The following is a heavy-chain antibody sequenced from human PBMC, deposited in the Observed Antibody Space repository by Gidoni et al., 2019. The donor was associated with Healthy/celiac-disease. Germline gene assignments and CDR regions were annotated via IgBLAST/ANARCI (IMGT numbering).Heavy chain of an antibody. D-gene: IGHD3-22*01. V-gene: IGHV1-69*09. Sequence: QVQLVQSGAEVNKPGSSVQVSCKASGRSFSSYAPSWVRQAPGQGLEWMGRLIPILCITNGAQKFQGSVTITAAKSTITAYMELSSLSSEMTAVYSGATLLEYYYDGSCYGYGLCPGFDPWGQGTLVTVSS. CDR3: ATLLEYYYDGSCYGYGLCPGFDP. CDR1: GRSFSSYA. J-gene: IGHJ5*02. CDR2: LIPILCIT.